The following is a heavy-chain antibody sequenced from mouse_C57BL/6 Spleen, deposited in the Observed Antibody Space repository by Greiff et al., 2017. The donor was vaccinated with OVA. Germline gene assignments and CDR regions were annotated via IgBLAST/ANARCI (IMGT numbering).Heavy chain of an antibody. D-gene: IGHD3-2*02. CDR3: AGAQATFAY. V-gene: IGHV1-82*01. Sequence: QVQLQQSGPELVKPGASVKISCKASGYAFSSSWMNWVKQRPGKGLEWIGRIYPGDGDTNYNGKFKGKATLTADKSSSTAYMQLSSLTSEDSAVYFCAGAQATFAYWGQGTLVTVSA. CDR2: IYPGDGDT. J-gene: IGHJ3*01. CDR1: GYAFSSSW.